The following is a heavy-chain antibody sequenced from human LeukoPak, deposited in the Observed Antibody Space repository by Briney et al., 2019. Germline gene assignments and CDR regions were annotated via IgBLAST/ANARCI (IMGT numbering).Heavy chain of an antibody. D-gene: IGHD6-6*01. CDR3: ARGLYSSSSSSRFDP. CDR1: GGSFSGYY. V-gene: IGHV4-34*01. Sequence: NPSETLSLTCAVYGGSFSGYYWSWIRQPPGKGLEWIGEINHSGSTNYNPSLKSRDTISVDTSKNQFSLKLSSVTAADTAVYYCARGLYSSSSSSRFDPWGQGTLVTVSS. J-gene: IGHJ5*02. CDR2: INHSGST.